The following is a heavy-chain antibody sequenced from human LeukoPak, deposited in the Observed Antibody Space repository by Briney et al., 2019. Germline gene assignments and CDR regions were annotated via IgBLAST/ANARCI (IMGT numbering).Heavy chain of an antibody. J-gene: IGHJ4*02. CDR3: ARGPRCSGGSCYADN. CDR2: ISYDGSNK. CDR1: GFTFSSYA. V-gene: IGHV3-30*04. Sequence: GGSLRLSCATSGFTFSSYAMHWVRQAPGKGLEWVSVISYDGSNKYYADSVKGRFTISRDNSKNTLYLQMNSLRAEDTAVYYCARGPRCSGGSCYADNWGQGTLVTVSS. D-gene: IGHD2-15*01.